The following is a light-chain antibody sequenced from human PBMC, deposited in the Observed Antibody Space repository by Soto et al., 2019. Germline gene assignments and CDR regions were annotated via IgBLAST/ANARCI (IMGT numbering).Light chain of an antibody. J-gene: IGKJ5*01. CDR3: QQQGRSWIT. Sequence: ELVMPKSPATLSVSPVASAHLYGRASQSVSSNLAWYKQNPGQAPRVFIYGASTRATGIPDRFSGSGSGTDFTLTISSLEPEDCAVYDGQQQGRSWITVGQGTQVEIK. CDR2: GAS. CDR1: QSVSSN. V-gene: IGKV3D-15*01.